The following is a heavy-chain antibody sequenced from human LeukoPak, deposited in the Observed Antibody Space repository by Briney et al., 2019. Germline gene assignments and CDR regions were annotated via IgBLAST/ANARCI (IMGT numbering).Heavy chain of an antibody. D-gene: IGHD4-23*01. CDR2: MYYSGST. V-gene: IGHV4-39*01. CDR1: GGSIASSSYY. CDR3: AADYGGYSGAFDI. J-gene: IGHJ3*02. Sequence: SETLSLTCTVSGGSIASSSYYWGWIRQPPEKGLEWIGSMYYSGSTYYNPSLKSRVTIYVDTSKNQFSLKLSSVTAADTAVYYCAADYGGYSGAFDIWGQGTMVTVSS.